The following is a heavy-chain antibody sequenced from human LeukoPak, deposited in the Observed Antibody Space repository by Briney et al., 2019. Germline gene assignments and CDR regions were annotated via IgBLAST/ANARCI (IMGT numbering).Heavy chain of an antibody. V-gene: IGHV4-39*01. D-gene: IGHD3-10*01. CDR2: IYYSGST. J-gene: IGHJ4*02. CDR3: ARRLMSRYGSGKEY. Sequence: KPSETLSLTCTVSGGSTSSSSYYWGWIRQPPGKGLEWIGSIYYSGSTYYNPSLKSRVTISVDTSKNQFSLKLSSVTAADTAVYYCARRLMSRYGSGKEYWGQGTLVTVSS. CDR1: GGSTSSSSYY.